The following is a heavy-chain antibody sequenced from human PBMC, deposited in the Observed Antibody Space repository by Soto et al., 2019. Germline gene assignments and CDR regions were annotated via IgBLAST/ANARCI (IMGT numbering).Heavy chain of an antibody. CDR1: GFTFIYYS. Sequence: GGALILSCASSGFTFIYYSMSFVRQVPGKVLEWVSGISDSGITTKYAASVKGRFTLSRDNSKNTLFLQMTSLKAADTAVYYCAKDASRRGIVGQWVDWGKRAMVSVSS. D-gene: IGHD1-26*01. CDR2: ISDSGITT. J-gene: IGHJ4*02. V-gene: IGHV3-23*01. CDR3: AKDASRRGIVGQWVD.